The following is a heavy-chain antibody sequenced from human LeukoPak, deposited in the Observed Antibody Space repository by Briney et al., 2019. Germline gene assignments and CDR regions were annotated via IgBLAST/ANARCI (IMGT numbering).Heavy chain of an antibody. CDR1: GYTLTELS. D-gene: IGHD4-17*01. CDR3: ARFNDYGDYASFDY. CDR2: FDPEDGET. J-gene: IGHJ4*02. V-gene: IGHV1-24*01. Sequence: GASVKVSCKVSGYTLTELSMHWVRQAPGKGLEWMGGFDPEDGETIYAQKFQGRVTMTEDTSTDTAYMELSSLRSEDTAVYYCARFNDYGDYASFDYWGQGTLVTVSS.